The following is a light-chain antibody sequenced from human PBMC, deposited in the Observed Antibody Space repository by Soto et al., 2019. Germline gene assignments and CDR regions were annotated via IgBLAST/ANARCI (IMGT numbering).Light chain of an antibody. Sequence: QSALTQPASVSGSPGQSITISCTGTSSDVGGYNYVSWYQQHPGKAPKFMIYDVSNRPSGVSNRFSGSKSGNTASLTISGLQAEDEAAYSCSSYTTSNTRQIVFGTGTKLTVL. J-gene: IGLJ1*01. CDR3: SSYTTSNTRQIV. CDR2: DVS. V-gene: IGLV2-14*01. CDR1: SSDVGGYNY.